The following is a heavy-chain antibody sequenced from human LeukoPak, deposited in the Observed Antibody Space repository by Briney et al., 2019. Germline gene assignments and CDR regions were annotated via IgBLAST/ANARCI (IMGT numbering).Heavy chain of an antibody. CDR2: IIPILGIA. V-gene: IGHV1-69*04. CDR3: AREMYSSGWYFDY. D-gene: IGHD6-19*01. CDR1: GGTFSSYA. J-gene: IGHJ4*02. Sequence: SVKVSCKASGGTFSSYAISWVRQAPGQGLEWMGRIIPILGIANYAQKFQGRVTITADKSTSTAYMELSSLRSEDTAVYYCAREMYSSGWYFDYWGQGTLVAVSS.